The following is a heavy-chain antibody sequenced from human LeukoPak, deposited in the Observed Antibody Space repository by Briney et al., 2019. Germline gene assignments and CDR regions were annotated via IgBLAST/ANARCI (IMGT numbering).Heavy chain of an antibody. CDR3: AKTLRGSGSYYSPDDGYYYYMDV. Sequence: GGSLRLSCAASGFTFSSYSMNWVRQVPGKGLEWVSSISSSSSYIYYADSVKGRFTISRDNSKNTLYLQMNSLRAEDTAVYYCAKTLRGSGSYYSPDDGYYYYMDVWGKGTTVTVSS. V-gene: IGHV3-21*04. CDR2: ISSSSSYI. J-gene: IGHJ6*03. CDR1: GFTFSSYS. D-gene: IGHD3-10*01.